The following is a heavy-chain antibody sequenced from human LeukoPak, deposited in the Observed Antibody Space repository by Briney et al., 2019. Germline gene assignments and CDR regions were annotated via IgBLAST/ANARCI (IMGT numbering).Heavy chain of an antibody. J-gene: IGHJ3*02. Sequence: SETLSLTCTVSGGSISSYYWSWIRQPPGKGLEWIGYIYYSGSTNYNPSLKSRVTISVDTSKNQFSLKLSSVTAADTAVYYCARAPYYYDSSGPDAFDIRGQGTMVTVSS. CDR3: ARAPYYYDSSGPDAFDI. D-gene: IGHD3-22*01. V-gene: IGHV4-59*01. CDR2: IYYSGST. CDR1: GGSISSYY.